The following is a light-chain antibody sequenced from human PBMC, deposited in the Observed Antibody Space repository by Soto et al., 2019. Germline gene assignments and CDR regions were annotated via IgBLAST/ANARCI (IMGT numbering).Light chain of an antibody. CDR2: GAS. CDR1: QSVSSSY. J-gene: IGKJ1*01. V-gene: IGKV3-20*01. Sequence: EIVLTQSPGTLSLSPGETATLSCRASQSVSSSYLAWYQQKPGQAPRLLIYGASSRATGIPDRFSGSGSGTDFTLTISRLEPEDFAVYYCQQYGSSPLWTFGQGTKV. CDR3: QQYGSSPLWT.